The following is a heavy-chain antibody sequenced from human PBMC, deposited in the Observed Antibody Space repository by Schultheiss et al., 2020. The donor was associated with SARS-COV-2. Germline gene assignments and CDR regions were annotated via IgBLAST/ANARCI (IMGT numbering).Heavy chain of an antibody. V-gene: IGHV3-13*01. Sequence: GGSLRLSCAASGFTFSSYDMHWVRQATGKGLEWVSAIGTAGDTYYPGSVKGRFTISRDNSKNTLYLQMNSLRAEDTAVYYCARIATYSSSRKRGDSVMDVWGQGTTVTVSS. CDR3: ARIATYSSSRKRGDSVMDV. J-gene: IGHJ6*02. CDR2: IGTAGDT. CDR1: GFTFSSYD. D-gene: IGHD6-13*01.